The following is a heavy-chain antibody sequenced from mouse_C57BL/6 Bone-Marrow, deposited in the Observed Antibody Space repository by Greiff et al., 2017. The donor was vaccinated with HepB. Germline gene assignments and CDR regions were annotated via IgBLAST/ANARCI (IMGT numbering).Heavy chain of an antibody. Sequence: QVQLQQSGAELAKPGASVKLSCKASGYTFTSYWMHWVKQRPGQGLEWIGYINPSSGYTKYNQKFKDKATLTADKSSSTAYMQLSSLTYEDSAVYYCARGDYVFYYAMDYWGQGTSVTVSS. CDR2: INPSSGYT. V-gene: IGHV1-7*01. D-gene: IGHD2-4*01. CDR1: GYTFTSYW. J-gene: IGHJ4*01. CDR3: ARGDYVFYYAMDY.